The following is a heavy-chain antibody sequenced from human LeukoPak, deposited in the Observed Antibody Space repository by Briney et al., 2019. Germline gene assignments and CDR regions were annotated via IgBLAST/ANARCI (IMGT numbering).Heavy chain of an antibody. V-gene: IGHV4-39*07. J-gene: IGHJ6*03. CDR2: IYYSGST. Sequence: PSETLSLTCTVSGGSISSSSYYWGWIRQPPGKGLEWIGSIYYSGSTYYNPSLKSRVTISVDTSKNQFSLKLSSVTAADTAVYYCARGRSYYDFWSGYYYYYMDVWGKGTTVTVSS. CDR3: ARGRSYYDFWSGYYYYYMDV. CDR1: GGSISSSSYY. D-gene: IGHD3-3*01.